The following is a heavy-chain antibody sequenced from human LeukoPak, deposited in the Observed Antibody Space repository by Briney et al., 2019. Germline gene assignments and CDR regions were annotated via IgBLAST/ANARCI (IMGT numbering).Heavy chain of an antibody. J-gene: IGHJ4*02. CDR3: ASGGPYYYGSGSYPH. Sequence: KPSETLSLTCTVSGGSVSSGSYYWSWIRQPPGKGLEWIGYIYYRGSTNYNPSLKSRVTISVDTSKNQLSLKLSSVTAADTAVYYCASGGPYYYGSGSYPHWGQGTLVTVSS. CDR1: GGSVSSGSYY. D-gene: IGHD3-10*01. CDR2: IYYRGST. V-gene: IGHV4-61*01.